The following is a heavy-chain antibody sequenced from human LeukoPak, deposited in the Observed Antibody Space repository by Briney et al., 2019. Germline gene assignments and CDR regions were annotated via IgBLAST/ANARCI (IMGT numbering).Heavy chain of an antibody. J-gene: IGHJ4*02. D-gene: IGHD1-1*01. Sequence: PGGSLRLSCAASGFTFNTYWMYWVRQAPGKGLVWVSHINSDGSIMNYGDSVKGRFTISRDNAKNTLYLQMNSLRADDTALYFCSRGRNWDDGDYWGQGTRVTVSS. V-gene: IGHV3-74*01. CDR3: SRGRNWDDGDY. CDR1: GFTFNTYW. CDR2: INSDGSIM.